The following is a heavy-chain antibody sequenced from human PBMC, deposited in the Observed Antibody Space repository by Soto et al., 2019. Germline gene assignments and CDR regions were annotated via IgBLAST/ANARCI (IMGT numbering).Heavy chain of an antibody. CDR1: GFTFSNAW. J-gene: IGHJ4*02. Sequence: RRLSCAAAGFTFSNAWVSWGRQAPGKGLEWGGRIKSKTDGGRTDYAARVKGRCTISRDNSRITVDLQMNNLRADDTGLYYCVSWLSAHFDYCGQGPLVTVS. D-gene: IGHD6-19*01. V-gene: IGHV3-15*01. CDR3: VSWLSAHFDY. CDR2: IKSKTDGGRT.